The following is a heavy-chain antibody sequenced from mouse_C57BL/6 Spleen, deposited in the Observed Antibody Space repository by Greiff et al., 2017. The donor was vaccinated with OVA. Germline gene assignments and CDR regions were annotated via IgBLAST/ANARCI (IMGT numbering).Heavy chain of an antibody. J-gene: IGHJ1*03. CDR3: AGFTTVVGYFDV. V-gene: IGHV1-64*01. CDR2: IHPNSGST. CDR1: GYTFTSYW. D-gene: IGHD1-1*01. Sequence: QVHVKQPGAELVKPGASVKLSCKASGYTFTSYWMHWVKQRPGQGLEWIGMIHPNSGSTNYNEKFKSKATLTVDKSSSTAYMQLSSLTSEDSAVYYCAGFTTVVGYFDVWGTGTTVTVSS.